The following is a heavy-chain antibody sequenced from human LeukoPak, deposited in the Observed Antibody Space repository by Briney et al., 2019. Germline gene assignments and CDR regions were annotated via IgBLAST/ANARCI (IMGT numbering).Heavy chain of an antibody. CDR1: GGSISGNY. CDR3: ARHLDYYGSGSYEY. Sequence: PSETLSLTCSVSGGSISGNYLSWIRQPPGKGLEWIGYIHYSGSTDYNPSLKSRLTMSVDTSKNQFSLKLRSVTAADTAVYYCARHLDYYGSGSYEYWGQGTLVTVSS. D-gene: IGHD3-10*01. J-gene: IGHJ4*02. CDR2: IHYSGST. V-gene: IGHV4-59*08.